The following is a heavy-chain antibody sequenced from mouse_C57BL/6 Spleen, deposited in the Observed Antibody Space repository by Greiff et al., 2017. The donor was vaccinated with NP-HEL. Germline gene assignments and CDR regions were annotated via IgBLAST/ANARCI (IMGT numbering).Heavy chain of an antibody. CDR1: GYTFTSYW. CDR2: IHPNSGST. Sequence: QVQLQQPGAELVKPGASVKLSCKASGYTFTSYWMHWVKQRPGQGLEWIGMIHPNSGSTNYNEKFKSKATLTVDKSSSTAYMQLSSLTSEDSAVYYCARSDYYGSSYEFDYWGQGTTLTVSS. CDR3: ARSDYYGSSYEFDY. V-gene: IGHV1-64*01. J-gene: IGHJ2*01. D-gene: IGHD1-1*01.